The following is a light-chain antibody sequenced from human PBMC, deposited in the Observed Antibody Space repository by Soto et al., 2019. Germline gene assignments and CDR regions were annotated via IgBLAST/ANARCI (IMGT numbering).Light chain of an antibody. J-gene: IGLJ2*01. CDR1: SSDVGDYNY. V-gene: IGLV2-14*01. CDR2: DVT. CDR3: SSYTTRSALVV. Sequence: QSALTQPASVSGSPGQSITISCTGTSSDVGDYNYVSWYQQHPGKAPKLVIYDVTNRPSGISNRFSGSKSGNTASLIISGLQAEDEANYYCSSYTTRSALVVFGGGTKVTVL.